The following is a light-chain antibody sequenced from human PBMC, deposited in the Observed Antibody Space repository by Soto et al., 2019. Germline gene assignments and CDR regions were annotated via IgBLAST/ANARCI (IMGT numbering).Light chain of an antibody. Sequence: EIVMTQSPATLSVSPGERATLSCRASQSVSSSLAWYQQKPGQAPRLLIYGASTRATGIPARFSGSGSGTEFTLTISSLQSEGFAIYYCLQYYNWPRWTFGQGTKVEIK. CDR3: LQYYNWPRWT. CDR2: GAS. V-gene: IGKV3-15*01. CDR1: QSVSSS. J-gene: IGKJ1*01.